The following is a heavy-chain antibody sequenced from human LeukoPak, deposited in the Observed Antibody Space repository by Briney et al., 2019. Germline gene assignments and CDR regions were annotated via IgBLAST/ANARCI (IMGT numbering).Heavy chain of an antibody. CDR3: VRGGGSCCRFNAFDI. D-gene: IGHD2-15*01. J-gene: IGHJ3*02. CDR1: GFTFSSYE. V-gene: IGHV3-48*03. Sequence: PGGSLRLSCAASGFTFSSYEMNWVRQAPGKGLEGVSYISISGSTIYNADSVKGRFTISRDNAKTSLYLQMNSLRAEDTAVYYCVRGGGSCCRFNAFDIWGQGTMVTVSS. CDR2: ISISGSTI.